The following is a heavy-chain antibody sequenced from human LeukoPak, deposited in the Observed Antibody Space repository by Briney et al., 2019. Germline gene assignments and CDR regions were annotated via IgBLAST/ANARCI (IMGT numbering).Heavy chain of an antibody. V-gene: IGHV1-18*01. J-gene: IGHJ4*02. CDR1: GGTFISYA. D-gene: IGHD3-22*01. CDR2: ISAYNGNT. Sequence: ASVKVSCKASGGTFISYAISWVRQAPGQGLEWMGWISAYNGNTNYAQKLQGRVTMTTDTSTSTAYMELGSLRSDDTAVYYCARATDSSGSALYWGQGTLVTVSS. CDR3: ARATDSSGSALY.